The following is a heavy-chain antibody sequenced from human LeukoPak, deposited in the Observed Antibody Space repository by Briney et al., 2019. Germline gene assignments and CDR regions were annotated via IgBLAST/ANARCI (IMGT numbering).Heavy chain of an antibody. D-gene: IGHD3-22*01. J-gene: IGHJ4*02. V-gene: IGHV3-21*01. Sequence: GGSLRLSCAASGFTFSSYAMSWVRQAPGKGLEWVSSITTSSSCIYYTDSVKGRFTISRDNAKNSLYLQMNSLRGEDTAVYYCATGGVHYYDTSADYWGQGTLVTVSS. CDR1: GFTFSSYA. CDR2: ITTSSSCI. CDR3: ATGGVHYYDTSADY.